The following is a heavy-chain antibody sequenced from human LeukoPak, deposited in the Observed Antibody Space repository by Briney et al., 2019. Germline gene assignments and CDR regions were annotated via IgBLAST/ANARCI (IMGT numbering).Heavy chain of an antibody. CDR3: ERVVRRGLVIITSWFDP. CDR2: INHSGST. Sequence: SETLSLTCAGYGGSFSGYYWSWIRQPPGKGLEWIGEINHSGSTNYNPSLKSRVTISVDTSKNQFSLKLSSVTAADTAVYYCERVVRRGLVIITSWFDPWGQGTLVTVSS. D-gene: IGHD3-9*01. CDR1: GGSFSGYY. V-gene: IGHV4-34*01. J-gene: IGHJ5*02.